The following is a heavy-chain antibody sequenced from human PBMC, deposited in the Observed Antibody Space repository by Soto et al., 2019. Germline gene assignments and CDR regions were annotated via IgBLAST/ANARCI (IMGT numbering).Heavy chain of an antibody. Sequence: SETLSLTCTVSGGSINSYYWSWIRQPPGKGLEWIGYIHSSGSTNYNPSLKSRVTISIDTSKNQFSLKLSSVTAADTAVYYCASNGYDYPNWFDPWGQGTLVTVS. J-gene: IGHJ5*02. CDR2: IHSSGST. V-gene: IGHV4-59*01. CDR1: GGSINSYY. D-gene: IGHD3-22*01. CDR3: ASNGYDYPNWFDP.